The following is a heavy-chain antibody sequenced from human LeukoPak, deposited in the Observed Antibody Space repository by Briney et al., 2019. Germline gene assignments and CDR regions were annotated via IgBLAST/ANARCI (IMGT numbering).Heavy chain of an antibody. J-gene: IGHJ5*02. CDR1: GGSFSGYY. D-gene: IGHD3-22*01. V-gene: IGHV4-34*01. CDR2: INHSGST. Sequence: SGTLSLTCAVYGGSFSGYYWSWIRQPPGKGLEWIGEINHSGSTNYNPSLKSRVTISVDTSKNQFSLKLSSVTAADTAVYYCARPYYYDSSGYYHWGQGTLVTVSS. CDR3: ARPYYYDSSGYYH.